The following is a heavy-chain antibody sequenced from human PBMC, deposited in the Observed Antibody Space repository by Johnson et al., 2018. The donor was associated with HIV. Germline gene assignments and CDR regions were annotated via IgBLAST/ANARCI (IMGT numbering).Heavy chain of an antibody. J-gene: IGHJ3*02. CDR1: GFTFSNYD. CDR2: MGTAGDT. D-gene: IGHD3-3*01. CDR3: ARGGSRTTIFGVDINLGGFDI. Sequence: VQLVESGGDWVQRGGSLKLSCAASGFTFSNYDIHWVRQATGKGLEWVSTMGTAGDTYYAGSVNGRFTVSRENAKNSLYLQMNSLRAGDTAVYYCARGGSRTTIFGVDINLGGFDIWGQGTRVTVSS. V-gene: IGHV3-13*01.